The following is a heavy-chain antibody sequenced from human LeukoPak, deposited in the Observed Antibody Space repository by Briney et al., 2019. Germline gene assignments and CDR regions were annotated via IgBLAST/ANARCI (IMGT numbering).Heavy chain of an antibody. V-gene: IGHV4-59*08. CDR3: ARGSSSGWYGQIRGYFDY. D-gene: IGHD6-19*01. CDR2: IYYSGST. Sequence: PSETLSLTCTVSGGSISSYYWSWIRQPPGKGLEWIGYIYYSGSTSYNPSLKSRVTISVDTSKNQFSLKLSSVTAADTAVYYCARGSSSGWYGQIRGYFDYWGQGTLVTVSS. J-gene: IGHJ4*02. CDR1: GGSISSYY.